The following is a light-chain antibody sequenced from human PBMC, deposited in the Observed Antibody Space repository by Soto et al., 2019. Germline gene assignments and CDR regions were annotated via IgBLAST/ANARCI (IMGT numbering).Light chain of an antibody. CDR2: EAT. Sequence: QSALTQPASVSGSPGQSITISCSGTSGDIGSYKLVSWYQQQAGKAPQLIIYEATKRPSGVSDRFSGSKSGNTASLTISGLQAEDEADYYCCSFAGSGTYLFGSGTKVTVL. J-gene: IGLJ1*01. CDR1: SGDIGSYKL. CDR3: CSFAGSGTYL. V-gene: IGLV2-23*01.